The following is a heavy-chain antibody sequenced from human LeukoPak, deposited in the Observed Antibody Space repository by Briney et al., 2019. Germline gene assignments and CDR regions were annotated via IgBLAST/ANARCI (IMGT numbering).Heavy chain of an antibody. CDR3: VRDHNYYFGY. CDR2: ITTSIDII. Sequence: GGSLRLSCAASVFTLSSYNMNWVRQAPGKGLEWISYITTSIDIISYADSVKGRFTISRDNAKNSLYLQMDSLRDEDTSVYYCVRDHNYYFGYWGQGILVTVSA. J-gene: IGHJ4*02. CDR1: VFTLSSYN. V-gene: IGHV3-48*02.